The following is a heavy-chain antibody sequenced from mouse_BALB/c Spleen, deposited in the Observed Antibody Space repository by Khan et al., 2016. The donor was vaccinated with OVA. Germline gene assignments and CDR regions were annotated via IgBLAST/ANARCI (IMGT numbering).Heavy chain of an antibody. J-gene: IGHJ4*01. CDR1: GYTFTNYG. Sequence: QIQLVQSGPELKKPGETVKISCKASGYTFTNYGMQWVQKMPGKGLKWIGWINTHSGVPKYAEDFKGRFAFSLETSASTVYLQITNLKNEDTATYFCARGGAAYYRNDGGAMDYWGQGTSVTVSS. CDR3: ARGGAAYYRNDGGAMDY. CDR2: INTHSGVP. D-gene: IGHD2-14*01. V-gene: IGHV9-4*02.